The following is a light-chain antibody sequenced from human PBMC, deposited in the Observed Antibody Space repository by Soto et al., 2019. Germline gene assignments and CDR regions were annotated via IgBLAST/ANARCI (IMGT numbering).Light chain of an antibody. V-gene: IGKV3-11*01. J-gene: IGKJ5*01. Sequence: EVVLTQSPATLSLSPGERATLSCRASQNIDIYLAWYQQKPGQAPRLLIYDASNRATGIPARFSGSGSGTDFTLTINSLEPEDYAVYYCHQRSTWPPITFGLGTRLEIK. CDR1: QNIDIY. CDR2: DAS. CDR3: HQRSTWPPIT.